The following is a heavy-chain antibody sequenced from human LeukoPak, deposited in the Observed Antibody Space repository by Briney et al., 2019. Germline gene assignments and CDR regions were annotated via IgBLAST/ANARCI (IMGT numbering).Heavy chain of an antibody. CDR2: ISYDGSNK. Sequence: GGSLRLSCAASGFTFSGYGMHWVRQAPGKGLEWVAVISYDGSNKYYADSVKGRFTISRDNSKNTLYLQMNSLRAEDTAVYYCAKVDYDFWSGYYGYFDYWGQGILVTVSS. D-gene: IGHD3-3*01. CDR3: AKVDYDFWSGYYGYFDY. CDR1: GFTFSGYG. J-gene: IGHJ4*02. V-gene: IGHV3-30*18.